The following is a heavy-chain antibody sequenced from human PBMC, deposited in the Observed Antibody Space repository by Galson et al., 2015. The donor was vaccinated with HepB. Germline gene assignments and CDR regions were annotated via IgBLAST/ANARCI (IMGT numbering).Heavy chain of an antibody. CDR2: IKSKTDGGTT. V-gene: IGHV3-15*01. CDR1: GFTFSNAW. J-gene: IGHJ4*02. D-gene: IGHD4-17*01. Sequence: SLRLSCAASGFTFSNAWMSWVRQAPGKGLEWVGRIKSKTDGGTTDYAAPVKGRFTISRDDSKNTLYLQMNSLKTEDTAVYYCTTQPYGDYAGYYFDYWGQGTLVTVSS. CDR3: TTQPYGDYAGYYFDY.